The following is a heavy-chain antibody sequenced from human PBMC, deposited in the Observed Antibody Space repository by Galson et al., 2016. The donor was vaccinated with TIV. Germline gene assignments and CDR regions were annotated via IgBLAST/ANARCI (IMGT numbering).Heavy chain of an antibody. D-gene: IGHD4-17*01. CDR2: VYYSGST. CDR1: GASLTSVTDY. V-gene: IGHV4-39*07. Sequence: SETLSLTCTVSGASLTSVTDYWGWIRQPPGKGLQWIGTVYYSGSTYYNPSLESRVTMSRDTSRNQFSLKLSSVTAADTAVYYCVREGSTVTMHHYFGMDVWGQGTSVTVSS. J-gene: IGHJ6*02. CDR3: VREGSTVTMHHYFGMDV.